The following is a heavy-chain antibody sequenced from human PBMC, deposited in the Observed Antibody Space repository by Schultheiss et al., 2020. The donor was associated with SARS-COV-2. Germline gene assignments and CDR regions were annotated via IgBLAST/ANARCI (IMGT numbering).Heavy chain of an antibody. D-gene: IGHD2-2*01. V-gene: IGHV3-30*04. Sequence: GGSLRLSCAASGFTFSSYAMHWVRQAPGKGLEWVAVISYDGSNKYYADSVKGRFTISRDNSKNTLYLQMNSLRAEDTALYYCAKAAAIGRRYSQNWFDPWGQGTLVTVSS. CDR1: GFTFSSYA. CDR2: ISYDGSNK. CDR3: AKAAAIGRRYSQNWFDP. J-gene: IGHJ5*02.